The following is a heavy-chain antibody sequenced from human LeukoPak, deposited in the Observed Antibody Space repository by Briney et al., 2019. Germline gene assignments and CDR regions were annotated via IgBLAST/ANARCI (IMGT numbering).Heavy chain of an antibody. D-gene: IGHD3-10*01. J-gene: IGHJ4*02. V-gene: IGHV3-23*01. Sequence: PGGSLRLSCAASGFTFSIYTMSWVRQAPGKGMEWVSAISGAGSGTYYADFVKGRFSISRDNSKNTLYLQMNSLRAEDTAAYYCAKGTERYREVSSFDSWGQGTLVTVSS. CDR1: GFTFSIYT. CDR3: AKGTERYREVSSFDS. CDR2: ISGAGSGT.